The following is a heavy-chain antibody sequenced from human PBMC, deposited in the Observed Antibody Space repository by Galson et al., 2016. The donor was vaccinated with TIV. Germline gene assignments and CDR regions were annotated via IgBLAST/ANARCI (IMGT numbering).Heavy chain of an antibody. D-gene: IGHD1-20*01. CDR2: VYKTGSN. CDR1: GSSISSGFW. Sequence: ETLSLNCVVPGSSISSGFWWSWIRQPPGRRLEWIGNVYKTGSNNYNQSLKSRVTMSVDKSTNQFSLTLNSVTAEDTAVYYRARHGVGYNSVPRGYYYYFYMDVWGKGTTVAVSS. J-gene: IGHJ6*03. CDR3: ARHGVGYNSVPRGYYYYFYMDV. V-gene: IGHV4-38-2*01.